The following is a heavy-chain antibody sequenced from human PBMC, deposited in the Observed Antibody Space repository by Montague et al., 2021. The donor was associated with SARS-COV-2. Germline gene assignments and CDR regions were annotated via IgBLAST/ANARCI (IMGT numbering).Heavy chain of an antibody. Sequence: SETLSLTCSSPCGAIRARSGSAHVCSPVTDRGLVSFGSIYYDGSTYYNPSFKSRVTISVDTSKTQFSLKLISVTAADTAVYSCARRVHPAFGSGAIDYWGQGTLVTVSS. V-gene: IGHV4-39*01. CDR2: IYYDGST. CDR1: CGAIRARSGS. D-gene: IGHD6-19*01. J-gene: IGHJ4*02. CDR3: ARRVHPAFGSGAIDY.